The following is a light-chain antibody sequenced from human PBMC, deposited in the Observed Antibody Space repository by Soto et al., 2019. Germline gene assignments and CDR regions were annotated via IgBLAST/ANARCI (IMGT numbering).Light chain of an antibody. CDR1: QSIDTY. V-gene: IGKV1-39*01. CDR2: PAS. CDR3: QQSHSTPYT. J-gene: IGKJ2*01. Sequence: DIQMTQSPSSLSASFGDRVTLTCRASQSIDTYLNWYQQKPGTAPKLLMYPASALHSGVPSRFGGSGSGTDFTLTIGSLQREDFATYFCQQSHSTPYTFGQGAKLEI.